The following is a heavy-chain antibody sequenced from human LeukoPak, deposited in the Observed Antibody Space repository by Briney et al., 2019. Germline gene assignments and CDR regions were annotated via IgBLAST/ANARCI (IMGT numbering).Heavy chain of an antibody. CDR1: GFTFSSYA. Sequence: GGSLRLSCAASGFTFSSYAMSWVRQAPGKGLGWVSAISGSGGSTYYADSVKGRFTISRDNSKNTLYLQMNSLRAEDTAVYYCAKVGYYYGSGSYTPAWFDPWGQGTLVTVSS. D-gene: IGHD3-10*01. CDR2: ISGSGGST. CDR3: AKVGYYYGSGSYTPAWFDP. J-gene: IGHJ5*02. V-gene: IGHV3-23*01.